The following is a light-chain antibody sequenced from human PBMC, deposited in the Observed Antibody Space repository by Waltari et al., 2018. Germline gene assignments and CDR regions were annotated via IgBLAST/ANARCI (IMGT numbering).Light chain of an antibody. CDR3: QKYGTLPAT. Sequence: EIVLPQSPGPLLLSPGERATLSCRASRSVSRFLAWYQQKPGQAPRLLIYAATSRATGIPDRFSGSGSGTDFSLTITRLEPEDFAVYYCQKYGTLPATFGQGTRVEIK. V-gene: IGKV3-20*01. J-gene: IGKJ1*01. CDR2: AAT. CDR1: RSVSRF.